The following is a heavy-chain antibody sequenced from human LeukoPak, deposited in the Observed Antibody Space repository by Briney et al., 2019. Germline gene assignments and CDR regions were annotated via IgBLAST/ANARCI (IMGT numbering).Heavy chain of an antibody. J-gene: IGHJ4*02. Sequence: PGGSLRLSCAASGFTVSSNYMSWVRQAPGKGLEWVSVIYSGGSTYYADSVKGRFTISRDNSKNTLYLQMNSLRAEDTAVYYCAKGTYSSPPPGYFDYWGQGTLVTVSS. V-gene: IGHV3-66*02. CDR2: IYSGGST. CDR3: AKGTYSSPPPGYFDY. CDR1: GFTVSSNY. D-gene: IGHD6-13*01.